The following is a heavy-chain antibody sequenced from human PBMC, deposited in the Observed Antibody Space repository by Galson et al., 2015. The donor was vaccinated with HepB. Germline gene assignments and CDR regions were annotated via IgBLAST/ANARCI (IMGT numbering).Heavy chain of an antibody. CDR1: GFSFSDCY. CDR2: IRHKPHGSTT. V-gene: IGHV3-72*01. J-gene: IGHJ4*02. CDR3: SRARDGSYDY. Sequence: SLRLSCAASGFSFSDCYMDWVRQAPGKGLEWVGRIRHKPHGSTTDYAASVKGRFTISRDDSKNSVYLQMNSLRTGDSAVYYCSRARDGSYDYWGQGTLVTVSS. D-gene: IGHD1-26*01.